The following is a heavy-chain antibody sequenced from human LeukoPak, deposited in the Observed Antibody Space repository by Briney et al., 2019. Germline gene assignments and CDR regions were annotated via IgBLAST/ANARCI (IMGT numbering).Heavy chain of an antibody. J-gene: IGHJ4*02. Sequence: SESLSLTCAVYGGPFSGYYWSWIRQPPGKGLEWIGEINHSGSTNYNPSLKSRVTISVDTSKNQFSLKLSSVTAADTAVYYCARHYSSGGSCYSEGETYFDYWGQGTLVTVSS. D-gene: IGHD2-15*01. CDR1: GGPFSGYY. CDR2: INHSGST. V-gene: IGHV4-34*01. CDR3: ARHYSSGGSCYSEGETYFDY.